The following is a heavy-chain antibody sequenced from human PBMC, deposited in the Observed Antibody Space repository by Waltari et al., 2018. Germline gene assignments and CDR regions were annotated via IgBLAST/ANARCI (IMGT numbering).Heavy chain of an antibody. CDR2: ISSSSSYI. Sequence: EVQLVESGGGLVKPGGSLRLSCAASGFTFSSYSMNWVRQAPGKGLEWVSSISSSSSYIYYADSVKGRFTISRDNAKNSLYLQMNSLRAEDTAVYYCAREARIAAAGRYFDYWGQGTLVIVSS. V-gene: IGHV3-21*01. D-gene: IGHD6-13*01. J-gene: IGHJ4*02. CDR1: GFTFSSYS. CDR3: AREARIAAAGRYFDY.